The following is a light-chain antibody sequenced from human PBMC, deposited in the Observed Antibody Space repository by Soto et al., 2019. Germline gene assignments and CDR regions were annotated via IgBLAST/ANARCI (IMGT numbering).Light chain of an antibody. Sequence: EIVMAQSPATLSVSPGERATLSCRASQSVSRNLAWYQQKPGQAPRLLIYDASTRATGTPARFSGSGSGTDFTLTISRLEPEDFAVYYCHQYGTSVGTFGQGTKVDI. CDR3: HQYGTSVGT. CDR2: DAS. CDR1: QSVSRN. J-gene: IGKJ1*01. V-gene: IGKV3D-15*01.